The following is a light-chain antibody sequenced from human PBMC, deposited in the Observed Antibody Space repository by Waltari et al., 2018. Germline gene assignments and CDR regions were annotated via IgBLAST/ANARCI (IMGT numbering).Light chain of an antibody. V-gene: IGKV1-5*03. CDR2: KAS. CDR1: QYISSW. Sequence: DIQMTQSPSTLSASVGDRVTITCRASQYISSWLAWYQQKPGKAPKLLIYKASILESGVPSRFSGSESGTEFTLTISSLQAEDVAVYYCQQYANTPRTFGRGTTVEIK. CDR3: QQYANTPRT. J-gene: IGKJ1*01.